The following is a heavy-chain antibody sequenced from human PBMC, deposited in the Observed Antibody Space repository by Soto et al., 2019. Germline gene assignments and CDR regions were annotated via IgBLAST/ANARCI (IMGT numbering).Heavy chain of an antibody. CDR3: ARDSLFVVVPAAMLSGGDY. D-gene: IGHD2-2*01. V-gene: IGHV1-18*01. J-gene: IGHJ4*02. CDR1: GYTFTSYG. Sequence: VASVKVSCKASGYTFTSYGISWVRQAPGQGLEWMGWISAYNGNTNYAQKLQGRVTMTTDTSTSTAYMELRSLRSDDTAVYYCARDSLFVVVPAAMLSGGDYWGQGTLVTVSS. CDR2: ISAYNGNT.